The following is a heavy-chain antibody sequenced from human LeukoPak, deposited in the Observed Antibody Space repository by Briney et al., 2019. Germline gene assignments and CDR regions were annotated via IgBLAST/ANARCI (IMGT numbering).Heavy chain of an antibody. V-gene: IGHV4-30-4*01. CDR3: ASSTYYYDSSVLDAFDI. J-gene: IGHJ3*02. D-gene: IGHD3-22*01. CDR1: GGSISSGDYY. CDR2: IYYSGST. Sequence: PSETLPLTCTVSGGSISSGDYYWSWIRQPPGKGLEWIGYIYYSGSTYYNPSLKSRVTISVDTSKNQFSLKLSSVTAADTAVYYCASSTYYYDSSVLDAFDIWGQGTMVTVSS.